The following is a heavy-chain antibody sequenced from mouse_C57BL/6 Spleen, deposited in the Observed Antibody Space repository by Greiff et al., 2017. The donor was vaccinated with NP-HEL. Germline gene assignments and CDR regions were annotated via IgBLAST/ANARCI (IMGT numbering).Heavy chain of an antibody. J-gene: IGHJ2*01. CDR2: IYPGSGST. CDR3: ARSKNYCGRSYGFDY. V-gene: IGHV1-55*01. Sequence: VQLQQPGAELVKPGASVKLSCKASGYTFTSYWMTWVKQRPGQGLEWIGDIYPGSGSTNYNEKFKRKATLTVDTSSSTAYMQLSSLTSEDSAVYYEARSKNYCGRSYGFDYWGQGTTLTVSS. CDR1: GYTFTSYW. D-gene: IGHD1-1*01.